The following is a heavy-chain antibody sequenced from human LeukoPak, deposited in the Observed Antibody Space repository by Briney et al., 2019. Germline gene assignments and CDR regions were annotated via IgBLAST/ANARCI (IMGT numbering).Heavy chain of an antibody. J-gene: IGHJ4*02. CDR2: IKRKTDGGTT. D-gene: IGHD3-3*01. CDR1: GFTFSNAW. CDR3: TTSNFGFPSDY. V-gene: IGHV3-15*01. Sequence: PGGSLRLSCAASGFTFSNAWMSWVRQAPGKGLEWVGRIKRKTDGGTTDYAAPVKGRFTISRDDSKNTLYLQMNSLKTEDTAVYYCTTSNFGFPSDYWGQGTLVTVSS.